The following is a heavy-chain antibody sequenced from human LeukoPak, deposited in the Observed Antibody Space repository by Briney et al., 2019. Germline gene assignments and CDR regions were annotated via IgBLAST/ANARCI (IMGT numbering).Heavy chain of an antibody. CDR1: GFTFSSYW. CDR2: IRYDGSNK. Sequence: GGSLRLSCAASGFTFSSYWMHWVRQAPGKGLEWVAFIRYDGSNKYYADSVKGRFTISRDNSKNTLYLQMNSLRAEDTAVYYCARGQVVGATFGMDVWGKGTTVTVSS. CDR3: ARGQVVGATFGMDV. J-gene: IGHJ6*04. D-gene: IGHD1-26*01. V-gene: IGHV3-30*02.